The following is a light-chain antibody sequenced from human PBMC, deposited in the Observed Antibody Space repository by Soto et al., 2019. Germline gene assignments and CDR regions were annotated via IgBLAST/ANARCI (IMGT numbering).Light chain of an antibody. J-gene: IGKJ4*01. CDR1: QSVLYSSNNKNY. CDR3: QQYYSTSLT. V-gene: IGKV4-1*01. CDR2: WAS. Sequence: DIVMTQSPDSLAVSLGERATINCKSSQSVLYSSNNKNYLAWYQQKPGQPPKLLIYWASTRESGVPDRFSASGSGTDFTLTISSLQAEDVAVYYCQQYYSTSLTFGGGIKVEMK.